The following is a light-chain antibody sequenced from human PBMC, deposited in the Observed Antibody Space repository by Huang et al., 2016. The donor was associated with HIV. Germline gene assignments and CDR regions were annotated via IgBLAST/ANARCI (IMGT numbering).Light chain of an antibody. Sequence: EIVMTQSPATLSLSPGERATLSCRASQSVGDNLVWYQQQPGRAPSLLIYGVSTRATGVPARFSGSGSGTEFTLTITSLQSEDFVVYYCQHYRYWPYTFGQGTRLEI. CDR2: GVS. V-gene: IGKV3-15*01. CDR1: QSVGDN. J-gene: IGKJ2*01. CDR3: QHYRYWPYT.